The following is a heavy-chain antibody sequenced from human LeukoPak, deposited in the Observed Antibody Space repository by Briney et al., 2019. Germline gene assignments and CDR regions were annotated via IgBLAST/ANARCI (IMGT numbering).Heavy chain of an antibody. Sequence: ETLSLTCTVSAVSINSHYWSWIRQPPGKGLEWVANIKQDGSEKYYVNSVKGRFTISRDNAKNSLYLQMNSLRAEDTAIYFCAREDDWNYEDYWGQGTLVTVSS. J-gene: IGHJ4*02. D-gene: IGHD1-7*01. CDR1: AVSINSHY. V-gene: IGHV3-7*01. CDR2: IKQDGSEK. CDR3: AREDDWNYEDY.